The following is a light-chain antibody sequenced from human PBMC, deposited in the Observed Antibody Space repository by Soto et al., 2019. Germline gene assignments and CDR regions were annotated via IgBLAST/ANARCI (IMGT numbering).Light chain of an antibody. Sequence: QSALTQPASVSGSPGQSITISCTGTSSDVGNYNLVSWYQQHPGKAPKLMIYEVNKRPSGVSDRFSGSKSGNTASLTISGLQAEDEADYYCCSYASSSTVVFGGGTKLTVL. CDR1: SSDVGNYNL. J-gene: IGLJ2*01. CDR2: EVN. V-gene: IGLV2-23*02. CDR3: CSYASSSTVV.